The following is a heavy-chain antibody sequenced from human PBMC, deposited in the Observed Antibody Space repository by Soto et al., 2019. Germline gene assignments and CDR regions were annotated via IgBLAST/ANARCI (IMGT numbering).Heavy chain of an antibody. V-gene: IGHV4-31*03. Sequence: QVQLQESGPGLVKPSQTLSLTCTVSGVSISSGSYYWSWIRQHAGKGLEWIGYIYSIGSTYYNPSLRSRVSISIDTSKNQFFLNLTSMTAADTAVYYCARGGGDYGGINWGQGTLVTVSS. CDR3: ARGGGDYGGIN. J-gene: IGHJ4*02. CDR1: GVSISSGSYY. D-gene: IGHD4-17*01. CDR2: IYSIGST.